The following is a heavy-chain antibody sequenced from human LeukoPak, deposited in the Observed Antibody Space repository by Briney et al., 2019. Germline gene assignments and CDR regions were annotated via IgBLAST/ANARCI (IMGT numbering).Heavy chain of an antibody. Sequence: PSETLSLTCTVSGGSISSSSYYWGWIRQPPGKGLEWIGSIYYSGSTYYNPSLKSRVTISVDTSKNQFSLKLSSVTAADTAVYYCARLKSGSSRHFVYWGQGTLVTVSS. V-gene: IGHV4-39*01. J-gene: IGHJ4*02. CDR2: IYYSGST. CDR3: ARLKSGSSRHFVY. CDR1: GGSISSSSYY. D-gene: IGHD1-26*01.